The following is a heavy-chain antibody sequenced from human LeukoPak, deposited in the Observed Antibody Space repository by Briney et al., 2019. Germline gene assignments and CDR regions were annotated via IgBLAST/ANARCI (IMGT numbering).Heavy chain of an antibody. J-gene: IGHJ4*02. CDR1: GFPFSSYS. CDR3: ARVGLDRRGYSGYEAFDY. Sequence: GGSLSLSCAASGFPFSSYSMNWVRQAPGKGLEWVSYISSSGSTIYYADAVKGRFTISRDNAKNSLYLQINSLRAEDTAVYYCARVGLDRRGYSGYEAFDYWGQGTLVTVSS. D-gene: IGHD5-12*01. V-gene: IGHV3-48*04. CDR2: ISSSGSTI.